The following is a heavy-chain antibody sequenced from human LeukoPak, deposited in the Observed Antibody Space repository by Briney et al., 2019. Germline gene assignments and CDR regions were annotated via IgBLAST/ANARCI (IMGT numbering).Heavy chain of an antibody. J-gene: IGHJ4*02. CDR2: ISGSGGST. D-gene: IGHD2-15*01. CDR3: ARDIGYCSGGVCSGGGYFDY. CDR1: GFTFSSYA. V-gene: IGHV3-23*01. Sequence: GGSLRLSCAASGFTFSSYAMSWVRQAPGKGLEWVSAISGSGGSTYYADSVKGRFIISRDKSQNTLYLEMNSLRAEDAAVYYCARDIGYCSGGVCSGGGYFDYWGQGTLVTVSS.